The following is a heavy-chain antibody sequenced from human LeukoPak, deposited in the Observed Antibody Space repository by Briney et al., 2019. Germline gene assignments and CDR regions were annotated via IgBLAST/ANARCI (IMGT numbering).Heavy chain of an antibody. CDR1: GGTFSSYA. Sequence: SLKVSCKASGGTFSSYAISWVRQAPGQGLEWMGRIIPILGIANYAQKFQGRGTITADKSTSTAYMELSSLRSEDTAVYYCARGVYSYGSVNWFDPWGQGTLVTVSS. V-gene: IGHV1-69*04. J-gene: IGHJ5*02. D-gene: IGHD5-18*01. CDR2: IIPILGIA. CDR3: ARGVYSYGSVNWFDP.